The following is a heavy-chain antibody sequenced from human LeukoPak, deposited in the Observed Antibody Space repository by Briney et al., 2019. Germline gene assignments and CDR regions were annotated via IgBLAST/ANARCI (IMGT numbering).Heavy chain of an antibody. V-gene: IGHV4-34*01. CDR1: GGSFSGYY. Sequence: SETLSLTCAVYGGSFSGYYWSWIRQPPGKGLEWIGEINHSGSTNYNPSLKSRVTISVDTSKNQFSLKLSSVTAADTAVYYCARERGAARRDFVYWGQGTLVTVSS. CDR3: ARERGAARRDFVY. D-gene: IGHD6-6*01. CDR2: INHSGST. J-gene: IGHJ4*02.